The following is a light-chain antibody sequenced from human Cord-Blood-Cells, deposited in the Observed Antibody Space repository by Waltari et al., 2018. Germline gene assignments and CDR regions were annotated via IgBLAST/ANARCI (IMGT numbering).Light chain of an antibody. CDR1: SSDVGGYNY. J-gene: IGLJ3*02. CDR3: CSYAGSEV. V-gene: IGLV2-11*01. Sequence: QSALTQPRSVSGSPGPSVTISRTGTSSDVGGYNYVSWYQQHPGKAPKLMIYDVSKRPSGVPDRFSGSKSGNTASLTISGLQAEDEADYYCCSYAGSEVFGGGTKLTVL. CDR2: DVS.